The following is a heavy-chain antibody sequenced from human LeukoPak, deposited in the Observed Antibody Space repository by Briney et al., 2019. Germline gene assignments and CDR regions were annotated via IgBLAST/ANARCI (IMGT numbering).Heavy chain of an antibody. Sequence: GGSLRLSCAASGFTFSSYAMSWVRQAPGKGLEWVSAISGSGGSTYYADSVKGRFTISRDNSKNTLYLQMNSLRAEDTAVYYCPSSIAARPGGSDAFDIWGQGTMVTVSS. V-gene: IGHV3-23*01. D-gene: IGHD6-6*01. CDR3: PSSIAARPGGSDAFDI. CDR1: GFTFSSYA. CDR2: ISGSGGST. J-gene: IGHJ3*02.